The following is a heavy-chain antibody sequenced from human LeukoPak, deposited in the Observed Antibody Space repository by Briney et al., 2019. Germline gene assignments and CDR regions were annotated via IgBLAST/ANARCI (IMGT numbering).Heavy chain of an antibody. J-gene: IGHJ3*02. V-gene: IGHV3-9*01. Sequence: GGSLRLSCAASGFTFDDYAMHWVRQAPGKGLEWVSGISWNSGSIAYADSVKGRFTISRDNARNSLYLQMNSLRAEDTAVYYCARGAVMVRGVISPAFDIWGQGTMVTVSS. CDR1: GFTFDDYA. D-gene: IGHD3-10*01. CDR2: ISWNSGSI. CDR3: ARGAVMVRGVISPAFDI.